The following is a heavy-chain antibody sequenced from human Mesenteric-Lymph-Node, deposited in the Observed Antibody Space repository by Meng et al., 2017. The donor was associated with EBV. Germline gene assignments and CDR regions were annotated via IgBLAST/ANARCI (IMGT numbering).Heavy chain of an antibody. J-gene: IGHJ5*01. CDR2: IFHSGST. V-gene: IGHV4-30-2*01. CDR1: GGAMCMCDYY. D-gene: IGHD6-6*01. CDR3: ARSSIPEGVEFDS. Sequence: LQRQEWRLGAVKPSHTLSLLFACSGGAMCMCDYYWNWIRQPPGKGLEWIGNIFHSGSTKYKPSLESRVTISVDRSKNQFSLRLRSVTAADSAVYYCARSSIPEGVEFDSWGHGTLVTVSS.